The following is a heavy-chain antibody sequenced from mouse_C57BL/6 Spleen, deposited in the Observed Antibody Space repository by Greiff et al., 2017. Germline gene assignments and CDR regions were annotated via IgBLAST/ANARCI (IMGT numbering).Heavy chain of an antibody. V-gene: IGHV5-15*01. CDR2: ISNLAYSI. J-gene: IGHJ3*01. CDR1: GFTFSDYG. CDR3: ARQNDNCDVFAY. D-gene: IGHD2-1*01. Sequence: EVQVVESGGGLVQPGGSLKLSCAASGFTFSDYGMAWVRQAPRKGPEWVAFISNLAYSIYYADTVTGRFTSTRENAKNTRYLEMSSLRYEDTAMYYCARQNDNCDVFAYWGQGTLVTVSA.